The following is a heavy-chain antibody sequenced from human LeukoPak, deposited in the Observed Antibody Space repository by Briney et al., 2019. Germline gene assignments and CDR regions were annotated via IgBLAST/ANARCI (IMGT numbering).Heavy chain of an antibody. V-gene: IGHV3-9*01. J-gene: IGHJ2*01. Sequence: GRSLRPSCGGSGFIFDDYAMHWVRQAPGKGLEWVSGVNWNSGAIDYAESVKGRFTISRDNAKNSLYLQMNSLRTEDTALYFCARDRAYSYGYTYFDLWGRGTLVTVSS. CDR2: VNWNSGAI. D-gene: IGHD5-18*01. CDR3: ARDRAYSYGYTYFDL. CDR1: GFIFDDYA.